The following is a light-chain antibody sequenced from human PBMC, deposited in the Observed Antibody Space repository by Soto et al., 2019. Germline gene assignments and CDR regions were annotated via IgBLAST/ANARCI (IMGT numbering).Light chain of an antibody. CDR3: QAWDSSTADVV. CDR1: KLGDKY. Sequence: SYELTQPPSVSVSPGQTASITCSGDKLGDKYACWYQQKPGQSPVLVIYQDSKRPSGIPERFSGSNSGITATLTISGTQAMDEADYYCQAWDSSTADVVFGGGTKLTVL. V-gene: IGLV3-1*01. J-gene: IGLJ2*01. CDR2: QDS.